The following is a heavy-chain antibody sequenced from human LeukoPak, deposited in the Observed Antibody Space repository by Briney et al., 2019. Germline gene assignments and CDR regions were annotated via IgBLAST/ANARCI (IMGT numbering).Heavy chain of an antibody. CDR3: AKVIKAFDDFWSGPPYYFDY. Sequence: GGSLRLSCAASGFTFSSYAMSWVRQAPGKGLEWVSAISGSGGSTYYADSVKGRFTISRDNSKNTLYLQMNSLRAEDTAVYYCAKVIKAFDDFWSGPPYYFDYWGQGTLVTVSS. J-gene: IGHJ4*02. CDR2: ISGSGGST. V-gene: IGHV3-23*01. D-gene: IGHD3-3*01. CDR1: GFTFSSYA.